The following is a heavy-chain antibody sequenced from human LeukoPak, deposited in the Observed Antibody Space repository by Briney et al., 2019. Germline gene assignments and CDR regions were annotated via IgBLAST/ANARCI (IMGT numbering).Heavy chain of an antibody. CDR3: ATTRYSSASYSVY. CDR1: GFTFSDYY. J-gene: IGHJ4*02. CDR2: SSSGGSAI. D-gene: IGHD6-19*01. V-gene: IGHV3-11*04. Sequence: AGSLRLSCAASGFTFSDYYTSWIRQAPGKGLEWVSYSSSGGSAIYYADSVKGRFTISRDNAKNSVYLQMNSLRAEDTAVYYCATTRYSSASYSVYWGQGTLVTVSS.